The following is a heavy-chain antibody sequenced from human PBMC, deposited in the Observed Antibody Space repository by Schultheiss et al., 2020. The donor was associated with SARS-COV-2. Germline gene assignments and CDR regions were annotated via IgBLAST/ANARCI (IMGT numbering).Heavy chain of an antibody. CDR1: GGSISSYY. J-gene: IGHJ4*02. V-gene: IGHV4-59*12. Sequence: SETLSLTCTVSGGSISSYYWSWIRQPPGKGLEWIGSIYYSGSTNYNPSLKSRVTMSVDTSKNQFSLRLTSVTAADTAVYYCASRVVVAAGLIDNWGQGSRVTVSS. CDR3: ASRVVVAAGLIDN. D-gene: IGHD2-15*01. CDR2: IYYSGST.